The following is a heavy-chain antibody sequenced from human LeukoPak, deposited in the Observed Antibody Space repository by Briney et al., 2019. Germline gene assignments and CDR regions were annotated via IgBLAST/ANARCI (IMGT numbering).Heavy chain of an antibody. D-gene: IGHD2/OR15-2a*01. Sequence: GGSLRLSCAASGFSFSSYSINWVRQAPGKGLEWVSYISGEGNAKHYTDSVKGRFTISRDNAKNALYLQMNSLRAEDTAVYFCARDYVYAFDYWGQGTLVTVSS. CDR3: ARDYVYAFDY. V-gene: IGHV3-48*01. J-gene: IGHJ4*02. CDR2: ISGEGNAK. CDR1: GFSFSSYS.